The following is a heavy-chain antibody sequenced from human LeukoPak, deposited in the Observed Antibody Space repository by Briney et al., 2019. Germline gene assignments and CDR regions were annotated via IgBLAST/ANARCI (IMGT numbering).Heavy chain of an antibody. V-gene: IGHV4-30-4*01. CDR3: ARPYYYDSRFDP. J-gene: IGHJ5*02. Sequence: SQTLSLTCTVSGGSISSGDYYWSWIRQPPGKGLEWIAYMYYSGSTYYNPSLKSRVTMSADTSKNQLSLKLSSVTAADTAVYYCARPYYYDSRFDPWGQGTLVTVSS. D-gene: IGHD3-22*01. CDR1: GGSISSGDYY. CDR2: MYYSGST.